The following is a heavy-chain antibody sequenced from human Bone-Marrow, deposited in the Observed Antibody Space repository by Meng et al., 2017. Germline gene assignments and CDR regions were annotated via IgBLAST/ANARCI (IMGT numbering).Heavy chain of an antibody. V-gene: IGHV1-18*04. Sequence: ASAKVSCKASGYTFSTCGITWVRQAPGQGLEWMGWISGYNGNTNYAQKLQGRVTMTTDTSTSTAYMELRSLRSDDTAVYYCARGGFIVVETAKNDAFDLWGQGTMVTVSS. J-gene: IGHJ3*01. CDR3: ARGGFIVVETAKNDAFDL. D-gene: IGHD2-21*02. CDR2: ISGYNGNT. CDR1: GYTFSTCG.